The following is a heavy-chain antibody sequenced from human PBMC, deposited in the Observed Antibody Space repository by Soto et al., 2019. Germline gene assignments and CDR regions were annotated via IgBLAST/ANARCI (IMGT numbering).Heavy chain of an antibody. V-gene: IGHV4-39*01. Sequence: SETLFLTYTVSVRAWSSRPCHCGWIRQPPGKGLEWIASIKYSGTTFYNPSLKSRVTLSVDTSKNQFALKLSSVTAAETAVYYCARHGITGSYYDAFDIWGQGTMVT. CDR3: ARHGITGSYYDAFDI. J-gene: IGHJ3*02. D-gene: IGHD1-26*01. CDR2: IKYSGTT. CDR1: VRAWSSRPCH.